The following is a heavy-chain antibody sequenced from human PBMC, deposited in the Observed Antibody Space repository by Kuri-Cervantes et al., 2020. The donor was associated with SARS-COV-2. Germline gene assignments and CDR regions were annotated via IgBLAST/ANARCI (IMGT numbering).Heavy chain of an antibody. J-gene: IGHJ4*02. CDR3: ARDTVRGVIRYCFDY. CDR1: GFTFSSYG. D-gene: IGHD3-16*02. CDR2: IWYDGSNK. V-gene: IGHV3-33*08. Sequence: GESLKISCAASGFTFSSYGMHWVRQAPGKGLEWVAVIWYDGSNKYYADSVKGRFTISRDNSKNTLYLQMNSLRAEDTAVYYCARDTVRGVIRYCFDYWGQGTLVTVSS.